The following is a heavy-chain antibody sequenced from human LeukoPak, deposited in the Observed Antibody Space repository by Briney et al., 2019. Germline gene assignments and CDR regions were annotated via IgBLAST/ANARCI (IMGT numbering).Heavy chain of an antibody. CDR1: GFTFSNYW. CDR3: ARDLGQHYDTSDNWFDP. CDR2: INSGGINT. Sequence: PGGSLRLSCAASGFTFSNYWMHWVRQAPGKGLVWVSRINSGGINTSYADSVKGRFTISRDNAKNTLNLQMNSLRAEDTAVYYCARDLGQHYDTSDNWFDPWGQGTLVTVSS. J-gene: IGHJ5*02. V-gene: IGHV3-74*01. D-gene: IGHD3-22*01.